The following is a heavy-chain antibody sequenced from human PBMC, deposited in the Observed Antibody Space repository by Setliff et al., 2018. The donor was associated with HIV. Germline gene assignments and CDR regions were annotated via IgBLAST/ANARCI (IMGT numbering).Heavy chain of an antibody. Sequence: SETLSLTCAVSGYSISGSYYWAWIRQPPGKGLEWIANIYPSGNIYPNGGTNYNPSLKGRVTISLGTSKNQFSLKLSSVTAADTAVYYCARDGVFGELPPDYWGQGTMVTVSS. CDR1: GYSISGSYY. D-gene: IGHD3-10*02. V-gene: IGHV4-38-2*02. CDR2: IYPSGNIYPNGGT. CDR3: ARDGVFGELPPDY. J-gene: IGHJ4*03.